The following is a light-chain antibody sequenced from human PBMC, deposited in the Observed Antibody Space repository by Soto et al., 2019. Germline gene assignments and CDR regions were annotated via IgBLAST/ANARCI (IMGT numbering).Light chain of an antibody. V-gene: IGKV1-39*01. J-gene: IGKJ4*01. Sequence: DIQMTQSPSSLSVSIGDRVTITCRASQSISTYLNWYEQKPGNAPNHLIYGATTLQSGAPSRFSGGGSSTYSTLTISGLQPEDTGPYYCQQSYTSPVTFGGGTKVEIK. CDR3: QQSYTSPVT. CDR2: GAT. CDR1: QSISTY.